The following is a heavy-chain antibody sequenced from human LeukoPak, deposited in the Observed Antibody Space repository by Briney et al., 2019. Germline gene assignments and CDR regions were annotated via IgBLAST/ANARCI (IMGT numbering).Heavy chain of an antibody. J-gene: IGHJ4*02. D-gene: IGHD3-10*01. CDR3: ARAGWIITSGIDY. CDR1: GGSFSGYY. V-gene: IGHV4-34*11. Sequence: PSETLSLTCAVYGGSFSGYYWAWIRQPPGKGLEWIGTIYHTGSTYYTPSLGSRVTISVDTSKNEFSLNLNSVTAADTDVYYCARAGWIITSGIDYWGQGALVTVSS. CDR2: IYHTGST.